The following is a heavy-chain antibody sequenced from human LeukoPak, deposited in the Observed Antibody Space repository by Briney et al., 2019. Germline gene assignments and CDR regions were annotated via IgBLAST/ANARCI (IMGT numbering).Heavy chain of an antibody. CDR2: IYPGDSDT. J-gene: IGHJ3*02. Sequence: GESLKSSCKGSGYSFTSYWIGWVRQLPGKGLEWMGIIYPGDSDTRYSPSFQGQVTISADKSISTAYLQWSSLKASDTAMYYCARSPPDFGDPFDIWGQGTMVTVSS. D-gene: IGHD3-10*01. V-gene: IGHV5-51*03. CDR1: GYSFTSYW. CDR3: ARSPPDFGDPFDI.